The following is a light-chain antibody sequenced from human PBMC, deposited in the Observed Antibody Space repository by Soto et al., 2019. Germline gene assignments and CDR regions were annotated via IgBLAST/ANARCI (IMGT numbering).Light chain of an antibody. CDR3: SSYAGSNNFV. J-gene: IGLJ1*01. CDR1: SSDVGGYNY. CDR2: DVI. V-gene: IGLV2-8*01. Sequence: QSVLTQLPSASGSPGQSVTISCTGTSSDVGGYNYVSWYQQHPGKAPRLMIYDVIKRPSGVPDRFSGSKSGNTASLTVSGLQAEDEADYYCSSYAGSNNFVFGPGTKVTVL.